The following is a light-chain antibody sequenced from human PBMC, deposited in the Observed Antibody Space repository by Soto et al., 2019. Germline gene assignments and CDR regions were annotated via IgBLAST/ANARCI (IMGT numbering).Light chain of an antibody. CDR1: SSDIGGYNY. J-gene: IGLJ1*01. Sequence: QSVLTQPASVSGSPGQSITISCTGTSSDIGGYNYVSWYQQHPGKAPKLMIYDVSNRPSGVSNRFSGSKSGNTASLTISGLQAEDEADYYCNSYTINNTFVFGTGTKLTVL. CDR2: DVS. V-gene: IGLV2-14*03. CDR3: NSYTINNTFV.